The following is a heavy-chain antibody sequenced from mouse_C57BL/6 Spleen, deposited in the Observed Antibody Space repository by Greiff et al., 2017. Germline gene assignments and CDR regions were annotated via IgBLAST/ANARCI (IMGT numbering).Heavy chain of an antibody. CDR3: ATDSHPGGWFAY. V-gene: IGHV1-64*01. CDR1: GYTFTSYW. Sequence: QVQLQQPGAELVKPGASVKLSCKASGYTFTSYWMHWVKQRPGQGLEWIGMIHPNSGSTNYNEKFKSKATLTVDKSSSTAYMQLSSLTSEDSAVYYCATDSHPGGWFAYWGQGTLVTVSA. D-gene: IGHD3-2*01. J-gene: IGHJ3*01. CDR2: IHPNSGST.